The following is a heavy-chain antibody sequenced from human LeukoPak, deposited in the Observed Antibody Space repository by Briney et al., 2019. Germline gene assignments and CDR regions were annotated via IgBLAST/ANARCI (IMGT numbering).Heavy chain of an antibody. Sequence: ASVKVSCKASGYTFTSYGISWVRQAPGQGLEWMGWISAYNGNTNYAQKLQGRVTMTTDTSTSTAYMELRSLRSDDTAVYYCARDRKDCDFWSGYNPSSWFDPWGQGTLVTVSS. V-gene: IGHV1-18*01. J-gene: IGHJ5*02. CDR1: GYTFTSYG. D-gene: IGHD3-3*01. CDR2: ISAYNGNT. CDR3: ARDRKDCDFWSGYNPSSWFDP.